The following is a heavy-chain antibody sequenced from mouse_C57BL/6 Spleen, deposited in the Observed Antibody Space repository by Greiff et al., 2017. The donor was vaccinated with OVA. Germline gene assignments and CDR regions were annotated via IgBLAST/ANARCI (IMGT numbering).Heavy chain of an antibody. D-gene: IGHD2-4*01. CDR3: ARKDDYDDAMDY. CDR2: IDPSDSYT. J-gene: IGHJ4*01. V-gene: IGHV1-50*01. CDR1: GYTFTSYW. Sequence: QVQLQQPGAELVKPGASVKLSCKASGYTFTSYWMQWVKQRPGQGLEWIGEIDPSDSYTNYNQKFKGKATLTVDTSSSTAYMQLSSLTSEDSAVYDCARKDDYDDAMDYWGQGTSVTVSS.